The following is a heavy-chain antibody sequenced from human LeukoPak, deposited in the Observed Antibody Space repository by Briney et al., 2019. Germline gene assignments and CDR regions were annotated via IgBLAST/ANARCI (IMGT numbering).Heavy chain of an antibody. Sequence: GASVKVSCKASGYTFTGYYMHWVRQAPGQGLEWMGWNNPNSGGTNYAQKFQGRVTMTRDTSISTAYMELSRLRSDDTVVYYCARPKGASDILTGYQIDAFDIWGQGTMVTVSS. CDR1: GYTFTGYY. D-gene: IGHD3-9*01. CDR2: NNPNSGGT. J-gene: IGHJ3*02. CDR3: ARPKGASDILTGYQIDAFDI. V-gene: IGHV1-2*02.